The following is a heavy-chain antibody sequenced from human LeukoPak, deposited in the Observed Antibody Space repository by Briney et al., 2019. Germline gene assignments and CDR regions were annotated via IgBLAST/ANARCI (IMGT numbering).Heavy chain of an antibody. CDR3: ARALYFDY. V-gene: IGHV4-34*01. CDR2: INHSGST. J-gene: IGHJ4*02. Sequence: SETLSLTCAVYGGSFSGYYWSWMRQPPGKGMEWIGEINHSGSTNYNPSLTSRVTISVDTSKNQFSLKLSSVTAADTAVYYCARALYFDYWGQGTLVTVSS. CDR1: GGSFSGYY.